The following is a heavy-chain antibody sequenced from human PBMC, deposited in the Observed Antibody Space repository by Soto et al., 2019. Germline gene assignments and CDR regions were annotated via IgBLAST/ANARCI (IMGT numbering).Heavy chain of an antibody. CDR1: GFTFSSYW. Sequence: GGSLRLSCAASGFTFSSYWMSWVRQAPGKGLEWVANIKQDGSEKYYVDSVKGRFTISRDNAKNSLYLQMNSLRAEDTAVYYCAREVRIYNYYFDYWGQGTLVTVSS. V-gene: IGHV3-7*01. J-gene: IGHJ4*02. CDR3: AREVRIYNYYFDY. CDR2: IKQDGSEK. D-gene: IGHD1-1*01.